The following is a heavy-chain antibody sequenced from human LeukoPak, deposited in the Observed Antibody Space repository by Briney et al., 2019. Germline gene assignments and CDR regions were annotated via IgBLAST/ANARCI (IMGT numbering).Heavy chain of an antibody. CDR2: IYTSGTT. D-gene: IGHD3-22*01. CDR1: GGAINSGSHY. CDR3: AREYYDSNKAPALDI. J-gene: IGHJ3*02. Sequence: SETLSLTCTVSGGAINSGSHYWSWIRQSAGKGLEWIGRIYTSGTTNSNPSRKSRVTISVDTSKNQFSLKLSSVTAADTAVYYCAREYYDSNKAPALDIWGQGTMVTVSS. V-gene: IGHV4-61*02.